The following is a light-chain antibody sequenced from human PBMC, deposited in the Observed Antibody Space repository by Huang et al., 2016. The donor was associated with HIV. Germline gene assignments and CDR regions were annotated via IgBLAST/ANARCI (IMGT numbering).Light chain of an antibody. Sequence: EIVMTQSPATLSVSPGERATLSCRASQSVSSNLAWYQHKPGQAPRLLIYGASTRATGIPARFGGSGSGTEVTLTITSLQSEDSAVYYCEQYNNWPPGWTFGQGTKVEIK. J-gene: IGKJ1*01. V-gene: IGKV3-15*01. CDR3: EQYNNWPPGWT. CDR2: GAS. CDR1: QSVSSN.